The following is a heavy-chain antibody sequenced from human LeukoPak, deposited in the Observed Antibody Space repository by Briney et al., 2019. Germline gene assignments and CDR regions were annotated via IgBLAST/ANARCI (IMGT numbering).Heavy chain of an antibody. J-gene: IGHJ4*02. V-gene: IGHV1-18*01. CDR1: GGTFSSYA. D-gene: IGHD3-16*01. CDR2: ISAYNGNT. Sequence: ASVKVSCKASGGTFSSYAISWVRQAPGQGLEWMGWISAYNGNTNYAQKLQGRVTMTTDTSTSTAYMELRSLRSDDTAVYYCAREESPLNFDYWGQGTLVTVSS. CDR3: AREESPLNFDY.